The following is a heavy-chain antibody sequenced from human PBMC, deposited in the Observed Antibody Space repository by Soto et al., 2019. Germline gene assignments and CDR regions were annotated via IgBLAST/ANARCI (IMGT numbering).Heavy chain of an antibody. D-gene: IGHD2-8*02. Sequence: SETLSLTCTVSGASINSAEYYWGWIRQPPGKGLEWIGNIYYTGNTYYNPSLKSRVTISVDTSKNQFSLKLTSVTAADTAVYYCARDKITGLFDYWGQGTLVTVSS. CDR2: IYYTGNT. CDR1: GASINSAEYY. V-gene: IGHV4-39*07. J-gene: IGHJ4*02. CDR3: ARDKITGLFDY.